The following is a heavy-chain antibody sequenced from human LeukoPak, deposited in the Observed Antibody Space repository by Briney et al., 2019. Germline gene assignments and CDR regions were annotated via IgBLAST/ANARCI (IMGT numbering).Heavy chain of an antibody. D-gene: IGHD4-23*01. CDR1: GFTFSSYA. V-gene: IGHV3-23*01. J-gene: IGHJ3*02. Sequence: SGGSLRLSCAASGFTFSSYAMSWVRQAPGKGLEWGSGISGSGGSTFYADSVKGRFTISRDNSKNTLYLLINSLRAEDTAVYYCAKDGTTVVRGLFDKWGPGTMVTVSS. CDR2: ISGSGGST. CDR3: AKDGTTVVRGLFDK.